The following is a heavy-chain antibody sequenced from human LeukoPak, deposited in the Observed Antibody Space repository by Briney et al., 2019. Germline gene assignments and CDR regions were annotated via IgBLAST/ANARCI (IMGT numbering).Heavy chain of an antibody. CDR2: ISSSSSYI. J-gene: IGHJ6*02. Sequence: GGSLRLSCAASGFTFSSYSMNWVRQAPGKGLGWVSSISSSSSYIYYADSVKGRFTISRDNAKNSLYLQMNSLRAEDTAVYYCARQHYYGSEALYYYGMDVWGQGTTVTVSS. CDR3: ARQHYYGSEALYYYGMDV. CDR1: GFTFSSYS. D-gene: IGHD3-10*01. V-gene: IGHV3-21*01.